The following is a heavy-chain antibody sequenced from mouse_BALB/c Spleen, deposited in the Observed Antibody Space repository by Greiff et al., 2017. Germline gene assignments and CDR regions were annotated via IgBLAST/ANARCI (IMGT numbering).Heavy chain of an antibody. CDR3: ASLYDGYPDWFAY. J-gene: IGHJ3*01. CDR1: GFSLSRYS. Sequence: VQRVESGPGLVAPSQSLSITCTVSGFSLSRYSVHWVRQPPGKGLEWLGMIWGGGSTDYNSALKSRLSISKDNSKSQVFLKMNSLQTDDTAMYYCASLYDGYPDWFAYWGQGTLVTVSA. CDR2: IWGGGST. D-gene: IGHD2-3*01. V-gene: IGHV2-6-4*01.